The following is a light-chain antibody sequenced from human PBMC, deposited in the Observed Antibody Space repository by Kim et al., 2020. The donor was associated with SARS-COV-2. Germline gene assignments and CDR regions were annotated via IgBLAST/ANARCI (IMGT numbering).Light chain of an antibody. CDR1: SSDFGGYNY. CDR3: CSYAGRV. J-gene: IGLJ2*01. Sequence: GSPGQAVTISCTGTSSDFGGYNYVSWYQQHPGKAPKLMIYDVSKRPSGVPDRFSGSKSGNTASLTISGLQAEDEADYYCCSYAGRVFGGGTQLTVL. V-gene: IGLV2-11*01. CDR2: DVS.